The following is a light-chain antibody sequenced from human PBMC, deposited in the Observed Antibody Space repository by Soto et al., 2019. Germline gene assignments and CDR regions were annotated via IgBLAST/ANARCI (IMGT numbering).Light chain of an antibody. CDR1: QGISSY. J-gene: IGKJ4*01. V-gene: IGKV1-9*01. CDR3: QQLNSYHT. CDR2: AAS. Sequence: EIQLIQSPSFLSASVGDRVTIACRASQGISSYLAWYQQQPGKAPKLLIYAASTLQRGVPSRFSGSGSGTEFTLTISSLQPEDFATYYCQQLNSYHTFGGGTKVDIK.